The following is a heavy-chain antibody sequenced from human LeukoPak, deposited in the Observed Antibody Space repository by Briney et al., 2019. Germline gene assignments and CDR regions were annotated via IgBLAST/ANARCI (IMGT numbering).Heavy chain of an antibody. V-gene: IGHV4-34*01. CDR3: ARSSLTTRNDY. CDR2: INHSGST. J-gene: IGHJ4*02. CDR1: GGSFSGYY. Sequence: SETRSLTCAVYGGSFSGYYWSWIRQPPGKGLEWIGEINHSGSTNYNPSLKSRVTISVDTSKNQFSLKLSSVTAADTAVYYCARSSLTTRNDYWGQGTLVTVSS. D-gene: IGHD4-11*01.